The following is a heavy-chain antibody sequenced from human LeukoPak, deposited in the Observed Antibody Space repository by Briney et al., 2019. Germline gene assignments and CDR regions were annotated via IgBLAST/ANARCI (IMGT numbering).Heavy chain of an antibody. CDR1: GYIFAHNG. Sequence: ASVKVSCKNSGYIFAHNGISWVRQAPGQGPEWMGWIGAYNGDTNYAQNFQGRVTMTRDTSTSTVYMELRSLRSDDTAVYYCARKGRGSSGWYFQDWGQGTLVTVSS. D-gene: IGHD6-19*01. CDR3: ARKGRGSSGWYFQD. J-gene: IGHJ4*02. V-gene: IGHV1-18*01. CDR2: IGAYNGDT.